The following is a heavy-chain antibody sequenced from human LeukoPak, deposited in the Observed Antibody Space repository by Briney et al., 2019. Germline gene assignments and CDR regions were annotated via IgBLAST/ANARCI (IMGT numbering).Heavy chain of an antibody. Sequence: PSQTLSLTCAVSGGSISSGGYSWSWIRQPPGKGLEWIGYIYHSGSTYYNPSLKSRVTISVDRSKNQFSLKLSSVTAADTAVYYCAGEMATIIDIWGQGTMVTVSS. J-gene: IGHJ3*02. CDR1: GGSISSGGYS. CDR3: AGEMATIIDI. V-gene: IGHV4-30-2*02. D-gene: IGHD5-24*01. CDR2: IYHSGST.